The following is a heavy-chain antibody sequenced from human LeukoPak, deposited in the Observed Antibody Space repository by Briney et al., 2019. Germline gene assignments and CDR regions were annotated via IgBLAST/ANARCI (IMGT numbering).Heavy chain of an antibody. CDR3: AKDALGYCSGGSCLWIGMDV. Sequence: GGSLRLSCAASGFTFSSYGMHWVRQAPGKGLEWVAVISYDGSNKYYADSVKGRFTISRDNSKNTLYLQMNSLRAEDTAVYYCAKDALGYCSGGSCLWIGMDVWGQGTTVTVSS. CDR2: ISYDGSNK. V-gene: IGHV3-30*18. D-gene: IGHD2-15*01. CDR1: GFTFSSYG. J-gene: IGHJ6*02.